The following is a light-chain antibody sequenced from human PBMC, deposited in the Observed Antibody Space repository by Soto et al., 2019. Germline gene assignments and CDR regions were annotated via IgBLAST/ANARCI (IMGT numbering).Light chain of an antibody. V-gene: IGLV2-14*01. CDR1: SSDVGGYNY. CDR3: SSYTSSSTRV. J-gene: IGLJ2*01. Sequence: QSALTQPASVSGSPGQSITISCTGTSSDVGGYNYVFWYQQHPGKAPKLMIYDVSNRPSGVSNRFSGPKSGNTASLTISGLQAEDEADYYCSSYTSSSTRVFGGGTKLTVL. CDR2: DVS.